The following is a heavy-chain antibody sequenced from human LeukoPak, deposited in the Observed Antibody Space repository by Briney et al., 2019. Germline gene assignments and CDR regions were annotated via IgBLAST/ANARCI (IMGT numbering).Heavy chain of an antibody. D-gene: IGHD6-13*01. CDR2: IIPIFGTA. J-gene: IGHJ6*03. CDR3: AGGGYSSSWYLYYYYMDV. CDR1: GGTLSSYA. Sequence: SVKVSCKASGGTLSSYAISWVRQAPGRGLEWMGEIIPIFGTANYAQKFQGRVTITADESTSTAYMELSSLRSEDAAVYYCAGGGYSSSWYLYYYYMDVWGKGTTVTVSS. V-gene: IGHV1-69*13.